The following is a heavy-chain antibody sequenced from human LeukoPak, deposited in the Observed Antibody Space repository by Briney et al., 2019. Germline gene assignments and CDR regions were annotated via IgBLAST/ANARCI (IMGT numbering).Heavy chain of an antibody. J-gene: IGHJ4*02. CDR2: IGSKAFNYAT. D-gene: IGHD6-13*01. CDR1: GFTFSGCA. V-gene: IGHV3-73*01. Sequence: PGGSLRLSCAASGFTFSGCAVHWVRQAPGKGLEWVGRIGSKAFNYATVYAASAEGRFTISRDDSKHTAFLQMNSLKTEDTAVYYCTRHLDGIAAYDYWGQGSLVTVSS. CDR3: TRHLDGIAAYDY.